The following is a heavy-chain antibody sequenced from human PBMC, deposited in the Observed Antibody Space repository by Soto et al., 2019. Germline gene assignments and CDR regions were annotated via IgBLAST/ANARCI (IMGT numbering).Heavy chain of an antibody. CDR3: ARGLLVGHETVDY. J-gene: IGHJ4*02. CDR1: GDIFTTYA. V-gene: IGHV1-69*01. CDR2: IKPAIGSA. D-gene: IGHD1-26*01. Sequence: QVQVVQSGAEVKEPGSSVKVSCKASGDIFTTYAINWVRQAPGQGLVWMGGIKPAIGSANYAPTFQGRLTITADDLTPTAYMDLTSLTSEDTAVYYCARGLLVGHETVDYWGQGTLVTVSS.